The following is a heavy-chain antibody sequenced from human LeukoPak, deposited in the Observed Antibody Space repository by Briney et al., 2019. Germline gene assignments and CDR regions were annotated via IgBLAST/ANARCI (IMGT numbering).Heavy chain of an antibody. CDR1: GYTFTDYA. CDR2: INTGKGNT. D-gene: IGHD2-15*01. CDR3: ARDHVVGLAPFDP. Sequence: ASVKVSCKASGYTFTDYAMHWVRQARGERLEWMGWINTGKGNTKYSQKFQGRVTITMDTSASTAYMELSSLRSEDTAVYYCARDHVVGLAPFDPWGQGTLVTVSS. V-gene: IGHV1-3*04. J-gene: IGHJ5*02.